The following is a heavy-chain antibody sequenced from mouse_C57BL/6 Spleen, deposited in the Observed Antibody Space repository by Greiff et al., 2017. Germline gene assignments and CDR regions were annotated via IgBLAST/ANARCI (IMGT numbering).Heavy chain of an antibody. CDR1: GFSFNTYA. V-gene: IGHV10-1*01. J-gene: IGHJ3*01. Sequence: EVKLQESGGGLVQPKGSLKLSCAASGFSFNTYAMNWVRQAPGKGLEWVARIRSKSNNYATYYADSVKDRFTISRDDSESMLYLQMNNLKTEDTAMYYCVSDYGNSFAYWGQGTLVTVSA. CDR2: IRSKSNNYAT. CDR3: VSDYGNSFAY. D-gene: IGHD2-1*01.